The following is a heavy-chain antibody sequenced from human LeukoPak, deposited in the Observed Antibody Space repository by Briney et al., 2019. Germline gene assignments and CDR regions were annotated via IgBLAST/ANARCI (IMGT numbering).Heavy chain of an antibody. CDR1: GGSFSGYY. D-gene: IGHD1-7*01. Sequence: SETLSLTCAVYGGSFSGYYWGWIRQPPGKGLEWIGEINHSGSTNYNPSLKSRVTISVDTSKNQFSLKLSSVTAADTAVYYCARRRTSNWFDPWGQGTLVTVSS. V-gene: IGHV4-34*01. CDR3: ARRRTSNWFDP. CDR2: INHSGST. J-gene: IGHJ5*02.